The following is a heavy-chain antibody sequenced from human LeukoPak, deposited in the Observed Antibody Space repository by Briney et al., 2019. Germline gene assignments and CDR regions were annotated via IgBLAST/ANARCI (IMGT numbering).Heavy chain of an antibody. CDR1: VYTFTGYY. J-gene: IGHJ5*02. D-gene: IGHD6-13*01. CDR2: IRPNRGWR. V-gene: IGHV1-2*02. CDR3: ARWYGKHRVGGWFDL. Sequence: GASVKLSCKPSVYTFTGYYMHWVREAPGQGREWMGWIRPNRGWRNYSQKFQGRVTRTRDTSISKAYMELDRLISDDTAVYYCARWYGKHRVGGWFDLWGQETLVTVLS.